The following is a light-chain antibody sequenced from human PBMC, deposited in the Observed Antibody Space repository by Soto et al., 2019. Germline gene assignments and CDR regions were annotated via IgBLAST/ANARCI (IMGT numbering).Light chain of an antibody. CDR2: GAS. CDR1: QSVSSN. Sequence: EIGMTQSKATLSVSPGERATLSCRASQSVSSNLARYQQKPGQAPRLLIYGASTRATGIPARFSGSGSGTEFTLTISSLQSEDFAVYYCQQYNTWPLSFGGGTKVDIK. CDR3: QQYNTWPLS. V-gene: IGKV3-15*01. J-gene: IGKJ4*01.